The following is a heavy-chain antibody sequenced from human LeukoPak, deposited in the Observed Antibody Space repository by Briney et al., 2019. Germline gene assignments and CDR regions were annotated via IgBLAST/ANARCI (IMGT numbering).Heavy chain of an antibody. Sequence: GGSLRLSCAASGFTFGTYGMYWARQAPGKVLEWVSAISAGAGSTYYADSVKGRFTISRDNSKNTLYLQMNSLRADDTAVYYCARDLSHRPNTAMVDFDYWGQGTLVTVSS. CDR3: ARDLSHRPNTAMVDFDY. CDR1: GFTFGTYG. J-gene: IGHJ4*02. D-gene: IGHD5-18*01. V-gene: IGHV3-23*01. CDR2: ISAGAGST.